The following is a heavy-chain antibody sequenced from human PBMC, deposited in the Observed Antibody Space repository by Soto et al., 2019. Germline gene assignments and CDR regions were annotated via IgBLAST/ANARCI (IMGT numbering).Heavy chain of an antibody. CDR2: IYYSGST. D-gene: IGHD2-15*01. CDR1: GGSISSGGYY. J-gene: IGHJ6*02. V-gene: IGHV4-31*03. CDR3: ARDCSGGSCPYYYGMDV. Sequence: SETLSLTCTVSGGSISSGGYYWSWIRQHPGKGLEWIGYIYYSGSTYYNPSLKSRVTISVDTSKNQFSLKLSSVTAADTAVYYCARDCSGGSCPYYYGMDVWGQGTTVTVYS.